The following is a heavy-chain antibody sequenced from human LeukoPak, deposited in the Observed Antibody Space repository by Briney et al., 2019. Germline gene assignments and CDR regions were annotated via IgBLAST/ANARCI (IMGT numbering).Heavy chain of an antibody. CDR3: ARGPPGWNYLKTKYLQH. V-gene: IGHV4-34*01. Sequence: SETLSLTCAVYGGSFSGYYWSWIRQPPGKGLEWIGEINHSGSTNYNPSLKSRVTISVDTSKNQFSLKLSSVTAADTAVYYCARGPPGWNYLKTKYLQHWGQGTLVTVSS. CDR2: INHSGST. D-gene: IGHD1-7*01. CDR1: GGSFSGYY. J-gene: IGHJ1*01.